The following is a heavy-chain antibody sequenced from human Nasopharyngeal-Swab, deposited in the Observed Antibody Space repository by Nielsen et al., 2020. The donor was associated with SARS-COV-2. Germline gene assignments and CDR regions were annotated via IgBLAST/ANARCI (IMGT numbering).Heavy chain of an antibody. Sequence: WIRQPPGKGLEWVANIKHNGSREFYMDPVKGRFTISRDNAKNSLFLQMNSLRAEDTALYYCAREMGYSYGWDYWGQGTQVTVSS. D-gene: IGHD5-18*01. CDR2: IKHNGSRE. CDR3: AREMGYSYGWDY. V-gene: IGHV3-7*01. J-gene: IGHJ4*02.